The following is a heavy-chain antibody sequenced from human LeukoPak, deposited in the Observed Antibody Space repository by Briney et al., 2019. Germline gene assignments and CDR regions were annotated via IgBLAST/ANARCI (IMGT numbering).Heavy chain of an antibody. D-gene: IGHD2-2*01. CDR3: ARDGQQSSPYAYDY. J-gene: IGHJ4*02. V-gene: IGHV3-30*04. CDR2: IWSDGNNK. CDR1: GFTFSSYA. Sequence: QSGGSLRLSCAASGFTFSSYALHWVRQAPGKGLEWLSQIWSDGNNKYYADTVRGRFTISRDTSKNTLYLEMNSLRAEDTAIYYCARDGQQSSPYAYDYWGQGTLVTVSS.